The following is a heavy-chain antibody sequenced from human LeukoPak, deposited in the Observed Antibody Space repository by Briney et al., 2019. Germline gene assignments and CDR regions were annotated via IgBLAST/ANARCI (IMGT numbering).Heavy chain of an antibody. CDR3: AREGSIVPHQDLDY. Sequence: PGGSLRLSCAASGFTFSNAWMSWVRQAPGKGPEWVSSINSRGSDKYYADSVEGRFTISRDNAKNSLFLQMNSLRAEDTAVYYCAREGSIVPHQDLDYWGQGTLVTVSS. CDR2: INSRGSDK. J-gene: IGHJ4*02. CDR1: GFTFSNAW. V-gene: IGHV3-21*01. D-gene: IGHD2-8*01.